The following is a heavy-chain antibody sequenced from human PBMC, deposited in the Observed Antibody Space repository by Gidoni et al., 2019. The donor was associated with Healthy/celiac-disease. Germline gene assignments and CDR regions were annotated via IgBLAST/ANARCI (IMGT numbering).Heavy chain of an antibody. V-gene: IGHV3-33*01. D-gene: IGHD2-15*01. J-gene: IGHJ4*02. CDR2: IWYDGSNK. Sequence: QVQLVESGGGVVQPGRSLRLSCAASGFTFSSYGMHWVRQAPGKGLEWVAVIWYDGSNKYYADSVKGRFTISRDNAKNTLYLQMNSLRAEDTAVYYCARDQGTPLGVFDYWGQGTLVTVSS. CDR1: GFTFSSYG. CDR3: ARDQGTPLGVFDY.